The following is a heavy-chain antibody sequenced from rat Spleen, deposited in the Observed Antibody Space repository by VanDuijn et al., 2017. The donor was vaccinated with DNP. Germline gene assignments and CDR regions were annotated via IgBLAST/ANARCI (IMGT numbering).Heavy chain of an antibody. D-gene: IGHD1-11*01. CDR2: ISRGGNT. Sequence: QVQLKESGPGLVQPSRTLSLTCTVSGFSLTSYGVSWVRQPPGKGLEWIAAISRGGNTDYNSALKSRLSISRDTSKSQVFLKVNSLQTEDTATYYCARGFGYSMDAWGQGTSVTVSS. CDR3: ARGFGYSMDA. V-gene: IGHV2S8*01. CDR1: GFSLTSYG. J-gene: IGHJ4*01.